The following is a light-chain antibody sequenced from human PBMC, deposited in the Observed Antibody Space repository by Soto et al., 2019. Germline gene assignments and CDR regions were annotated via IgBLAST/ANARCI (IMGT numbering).Light chain of an antibody. CDR3: QQRANWPLT. Sequence: EIVLTQSPATLSLSPGAGATLSCRARQSVNSYLAWYQHKPGQAPRLLIYDASIRATGIPARFSGSGSGTDFTLTISSLEPEDFAVYYCQQRANWPLTFGGGTKVDIK. CDR2: DAS. CDR1: QSVNSY. V-gene: IGKV3-11*01. J-gene: IGKJ4*01.